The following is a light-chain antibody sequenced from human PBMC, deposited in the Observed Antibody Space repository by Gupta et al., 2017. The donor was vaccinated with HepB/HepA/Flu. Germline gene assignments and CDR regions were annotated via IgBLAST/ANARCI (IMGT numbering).Light chain of an antibody. CDR1: QSINYY. Sequence: DIQMTQSPTSLSASVGDRVTITCRASQSINYYLNWYQQKPGKAPKLLIYAASSLQSGVPSRFSGSGSWTDFTLTISSLQPDDFATYYCQQSYSTPRTFGQGTKVEIK. CDR2: AAS. J-gene: IGKJ1*01. CDR3: QQSYSTPRT. V-gene: IGKV1-39*01.